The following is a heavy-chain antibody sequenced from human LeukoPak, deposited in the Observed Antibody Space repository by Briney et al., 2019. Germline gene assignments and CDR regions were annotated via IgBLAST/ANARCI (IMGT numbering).Heavy chain of an antibody. CDR2: IYPGHSDT. CDR1: GYSFTSYW. CDR3: ARHLDGYNPFDY. V-gene: IGHV5-51*01. Sequence: WESLKISCKGSGYSFTSYWIVWVRQMPGKGPECMGIIYPGHSDTRYSPSFQGQVAISADESSNTAYLQWSSLKASDTAIYYCARHLDGYNPFDYWGQGTLVTVSS. J-gene: IGHJ4*02. D-gene: IGHD5-24*01.